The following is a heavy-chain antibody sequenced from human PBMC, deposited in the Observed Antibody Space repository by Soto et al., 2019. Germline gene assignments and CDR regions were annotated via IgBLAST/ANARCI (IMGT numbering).Heavy chain of an antibody. CDR1: GFTFSSYA. CDR2: ISGTGGST. CDR3: AGGWGIAVAGIDY. Sequence: GSLLLACSASGFTFSSYAMSWVRQAPGKGLEWVSVISGTGGSTHYADSVKGRFTISRDNSKNTLHLQMNSLRAEDKAIYYCAGGWGIAVAGIDYWGQGTLVTVYS. V-gene: IGHV3-23*01. J-gene: IGHJ4*02. D-gene: IGHD6-19*01.